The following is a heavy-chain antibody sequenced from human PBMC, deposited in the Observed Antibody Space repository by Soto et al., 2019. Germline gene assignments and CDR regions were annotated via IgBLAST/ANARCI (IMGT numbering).Heavy chain of an antibody. D-gene: IGHD2-15*01. CDR1: GGTFSSYA. J-gene: IGHJ6*02. CDR3: ARDPQDAPYGGNPYPYYYYGMDV. V-gene: IGHV1-69*13. Sequence: SVKVSCKASGGTFSSYAISWVRQAPGQGLEWMGGIIPIFGTANYAQKFQGRVTITADESTSTAYMELSSLRSEDTAVYYCARDPQDAPYGGNPYPYYYYGMDVWGQGTTVTVSS. CDR2: IIPIFGTA.